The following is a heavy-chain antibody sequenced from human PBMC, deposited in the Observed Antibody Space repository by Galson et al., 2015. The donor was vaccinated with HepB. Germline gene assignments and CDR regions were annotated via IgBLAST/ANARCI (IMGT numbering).Heavy chain of an antibody. CDR2: IRSKANSYAT. D-gene: IGHD4-11*01. Sequence: SLRLSCAASGFTFSGSAMHWVRQAPGKGLEWVGRIRSKANSYATAYAASVKGRFTISRDDSKNTAYLQMNSLKTEDTAVYYCTSPTTVTGFDPWGQGTLVTISS. J-gene: IGHJ5*02. CDR1: GFTFSGSA. V-gene: IGHV3-73*01. CDR3: TSPTTVTGFDP.